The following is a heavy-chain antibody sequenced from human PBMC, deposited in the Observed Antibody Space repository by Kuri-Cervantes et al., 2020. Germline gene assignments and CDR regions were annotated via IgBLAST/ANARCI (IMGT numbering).Heavy chain of an antibody. J-gene: IGHJ5*02. D-gene: IGHD3-9*01. Sequence: GESLKISCAASGFTFSHYWMAWVRQAPGKGLEWVANVNQDESARFYVDSVKGRFAISRDNAKNSLYLQMNSLRAEDTAVYYCARDRNDILTGWFDPWGQGTLVTVSS. CDR2: VNQDESAR. V-gene: IGHV3-7*01. CDR1: GFTFSHYW. CDR3: ARDRNDILTGWFDP.